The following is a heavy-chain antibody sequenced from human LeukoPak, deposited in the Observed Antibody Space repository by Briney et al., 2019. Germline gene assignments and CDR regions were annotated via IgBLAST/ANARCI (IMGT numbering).Heavy chain of an antibody. V-gene: IGHV5-51*01. D-gene: IGHD1-1*01. CDR3: ARRSPQHAGDWFDP. J-gene: IGHJ5*02. CDR1: GYRFTDYW. CDR2: IYPGDSDT. Sequence: GESLKISCQASGYRFTDYWIAWVRQMPGKGLEWMGMIYPGDSDTRYSPSFQGQVTISADKSINTAYLQWSSLKASDTAMYYCARRSPQHAGDWFDPWAREPWSPSPQ.